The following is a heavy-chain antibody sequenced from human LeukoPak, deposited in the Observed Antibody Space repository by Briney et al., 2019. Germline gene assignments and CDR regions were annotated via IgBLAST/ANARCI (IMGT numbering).Heavy chain of an antibody. Sequence: SETLSLTCTVSGGSISSSSYYWGWNRQPPGKGLEWIGSTYYSGSTYYNPSLKSRVTISVDTSKNQFSLKLSSVTAADTAVYYCARPWGYCSSTSCYYYMDVWGKGTTVTVSS. CDR3: ARPWGYCSSTSCYYYMDV. CDR1: GGSISSSSYY. CDR2: TYYSGST. J-gene: IGHJ6*03. D-gene: IGHD2-2*01. V-gene: IGHV4-39*01.